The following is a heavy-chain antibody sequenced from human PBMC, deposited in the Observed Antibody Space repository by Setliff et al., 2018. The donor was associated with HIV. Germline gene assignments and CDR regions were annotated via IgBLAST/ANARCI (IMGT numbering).Heavy chain of an antibody. J-gene: IGHJ4*02. CDR2: VNTKTGNP. V-gene: IGHV7-4-1*02. CDR3: AREFLLGDLSFLAN. CDR1: GYIFTNDP. D-gene: IGHD3-16*02. Sequence: ASVKVSCKASGYIFTNDPMNWVRQAPGQGLEWMGWVNTKTGNPTYAQDFTGRFVFSLDTSVNTAYLKISGLKIEDTAVYFCAREFLLGDLSFLANWGQGTLVTVSS.